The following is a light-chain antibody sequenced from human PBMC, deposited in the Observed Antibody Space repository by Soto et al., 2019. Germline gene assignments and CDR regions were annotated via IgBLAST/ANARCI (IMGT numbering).Light chain of an antibody. J-gene: IGKJ1*01. CDR3: QQYDSSRQT. CDR2: GAS. V-gene: IGKV3-20*01. Sequence: EILLTQSPGTLSLSPGERATLSCRASQSVTSSYLAWYQQKPGQAPRLLIYGASSRATGIPDRFTGSGSGTDFTLTISRLEPEDFAVYYCQQYDSSRQTFGQGTKVDI. CDR1: QSVTSSY.